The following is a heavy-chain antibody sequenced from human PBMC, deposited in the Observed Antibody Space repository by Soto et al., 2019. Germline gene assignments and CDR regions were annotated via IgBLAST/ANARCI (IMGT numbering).Heavy chain of an antibody. V-gene: IGHV1-3*01. CDR2: VNAANGDT. CDR3: AKKDYYHAGFYDYDS. CDR1: GYIFTDFP. J-gene: IGHJ4*02. D-gene: IGHD1-26*01. Sequence: QVRLVQSGAEMKRPGASVTLSCRTSGYIFTDFPIHWMRRAPGQGLAWLGWVNAANGDTGISQSFQGRVTISIDTSANTVYMQLSGLRSEDTAVYYCAKKDYYHAGFYDYDSCGQGALVTVSA.